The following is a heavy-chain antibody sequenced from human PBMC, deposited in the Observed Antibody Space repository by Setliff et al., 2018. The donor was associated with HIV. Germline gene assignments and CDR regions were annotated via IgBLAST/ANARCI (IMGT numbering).Heavy chain of an antibody. CDR3: VRHLSEMAMVDH. CDR1: GNSIGSGYY. CDR2: IYYNGNI. V-gene: IGHV4-38-2*01. J-gene: IGHJ4*02. Sequence: LSLTCAVSGNSIGSGYYWGWIRQPPGKGLEWIASIYYNGNIYYNPSLKSRVTITMDTSKNQFSLKLSSVTAADTAVYSCVRHLSEMAMVDHWGQGTLVTVSS.